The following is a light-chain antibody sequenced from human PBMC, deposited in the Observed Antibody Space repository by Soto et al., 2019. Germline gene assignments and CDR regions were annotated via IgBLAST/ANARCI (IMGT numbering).Light chain of an antibody. J-gene: IGKJ5*01. Sequence: DIQMTQTTNSLSASVGDRVTISCRASQSISSYLNWYQHKPGKAPKLLIYAASSLQTGVPSRFSGSRSGTDFALTISCLQRDDFAPYCCQLTACFPRTFSQG. CDR1: QSISSY. CDR2: AAS. V-gene: IGKV1-39*01. CDR3: QLTACFPRT.